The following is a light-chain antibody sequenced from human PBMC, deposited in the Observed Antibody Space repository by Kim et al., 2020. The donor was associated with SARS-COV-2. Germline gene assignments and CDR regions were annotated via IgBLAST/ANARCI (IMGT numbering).Light chain of an antibody. CDR2: GTN. CDR1: TSNIGAGYD. J-gene: IGLJ3*02. CDR3: QSYDRSLDHFWV. Sequence: QSVLTQPPSVSGAPGQRVTISCTGSTSNIGAGYDVHWYQQLPGRAPKLLIYGTNNRPSGVPDRFSGSNSGTSASLAITGLQAEDEADYYCQSYDRSLDHFWVFGGGTQLTVL. V-gene: IGLV1-40*01.